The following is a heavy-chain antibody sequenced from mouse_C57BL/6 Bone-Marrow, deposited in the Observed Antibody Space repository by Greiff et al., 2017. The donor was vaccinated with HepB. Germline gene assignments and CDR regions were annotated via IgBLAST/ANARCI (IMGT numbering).Heavy chain of an antibody. CDR1: GFTFSSYA. V-gene: IGHV5-9-1*02. CDR2: ISSGGDYI. D-gene: IGHD4-1*01. CDR3: TRDRELGRYFDY. Sequence: DVMLVESGEGLVKPGGSLKLSCAASGFTFSSYAMSWVRQTPEKRLEWVAYISSGGDYIYYADTVKGRFTISRDNARNTLYLQMSSLKSEDTAMYYCTRDRELGRYFDYWGQGTTLTVSS. J-gene: IGHJ2*01.